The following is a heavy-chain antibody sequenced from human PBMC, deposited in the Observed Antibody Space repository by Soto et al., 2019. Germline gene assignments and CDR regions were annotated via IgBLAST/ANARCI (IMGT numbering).Heavy chain of an antibody. CDR3: AKEGRQWLVTCDFNY. V-gene: IGHV3-30*18. CDR2: VSHDGRNT. J-gene: IGHJ4*02. CDR1: GFTFSDYA. Sequence: VQLVESGAGVVQPGRSLRLCCAASGFTFSDYAMHWVRQAPGKGLEWVAVVSHDGRNTHYADSVKGRFTISRDSSKNTVSLEMTSLRAEDTAVYYCAKEGRQWLVTCDFNYWGQGALVTVSS. D-gene: IGHD6-19*01.